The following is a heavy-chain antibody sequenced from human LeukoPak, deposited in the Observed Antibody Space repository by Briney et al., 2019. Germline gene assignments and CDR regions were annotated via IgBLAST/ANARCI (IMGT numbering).Heavy chain of an antibody. D-gene: IGHD3-22*01. CDR2: IYHSGTL. V-gene: IGHV4-38-2*02. J-gene: IGHJ4*02. CDR1: GYSIRSAYY. Sequence: SETLSLTCTVSGYSIRSAYYWGWIRQPPGKGLEWIGSIYHSGTLYYNPSLKSRVTISVDTSKNQFSLKLSSVTAADTAVYYCARVQSPYYYDSSGYYLVQNYFDYWGQGTLVTVSS. CDR3: ARVQSPYYYDSSGYYLVQNYFDY.